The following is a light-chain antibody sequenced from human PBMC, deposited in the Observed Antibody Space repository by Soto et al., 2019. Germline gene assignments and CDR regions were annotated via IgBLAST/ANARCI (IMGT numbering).Light chain of an antibody. CDR1: QGISNY. CDR3: QRYNSAPQT. Sequence: DIQMTQSPSSLSASVGDRVTITCRASQGISNYLAWYQQKPGEVPKLLIYGASTLQSGVPSRFSGSGSGTDFTLTISSLQPEDVATYYCQRYNSAPQTSGQGTKVEIK. J-gene: IGKJ1*01. CDR2: GAS. V-gene: IGKV1-27*01.